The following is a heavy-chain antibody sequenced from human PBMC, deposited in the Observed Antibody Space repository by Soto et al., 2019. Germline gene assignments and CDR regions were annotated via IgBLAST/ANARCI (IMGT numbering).Heavy chain of an antibody. CDR3: AKADFWGGYYPNWFDP. CDR2: ISYDGSNK. V-gene: IGHV3-30-3*01. CDR1: GFTFSSYA. Sequence: QPGGSLRLSCAASGFTFSSYAMHWVRQAPGKGLEWVAVISYDGSNKYYADSVKGRFTISRDNSKNTLYLQMNSLRAEDTAVYYCAKADFWGGYYPNWFDPWGQGTLVTVSS. D-gene: IGHD3-3*01. J-gene: IGHJ5*02.